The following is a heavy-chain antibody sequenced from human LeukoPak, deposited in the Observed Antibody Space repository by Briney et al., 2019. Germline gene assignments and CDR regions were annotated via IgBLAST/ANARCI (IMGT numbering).Heavy chain of an antibody. CDR3: ARDGGYQAATDNWFDP. CDR2: IYTSGST. Sequence: PSKTLSLTCTVSGGSISSYYWSWIRQPAGKGLEWIGRIYTSGSTNYNPSLKSRVTMSVDTSKNQFSLKLSSVTAADTAVYYCARDGGYQAATDNWFDPWGQGTLVTVSS. CDR1: GGSISSYY. J-gene: IGHJ5*02. D-gene: IGHD2-15*01. V-gene: IGHV4-4*07.